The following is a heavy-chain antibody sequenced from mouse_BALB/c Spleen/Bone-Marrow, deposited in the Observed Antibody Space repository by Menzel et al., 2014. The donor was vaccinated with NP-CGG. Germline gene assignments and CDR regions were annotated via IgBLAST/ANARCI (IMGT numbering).Heavy chain of an antibody. D-gene: IGHD2-14*01. CDR2: ISTYYGDA. Sequence: VQLQQSGAELVRPGVSVKISCKGSGYTFTDYAMHWVEQSHAKSLEWIGVISTYYGDASYNQKFKGKATMTVDKSSSTAYMELARLTSEDSAIYYCARSGKVRNAMDYWGQGTSVTVSS. V-gene: IGHV1S137*01. CDR3: ARSGKVRNAMDY. CDR1: GYTFTDYA. J-gene: IGHJ4*01.